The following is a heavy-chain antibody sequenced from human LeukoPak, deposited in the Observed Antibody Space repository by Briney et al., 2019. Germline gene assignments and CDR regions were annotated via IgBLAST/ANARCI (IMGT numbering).Heavy chain of an antibody. CDR2: MNPRNGNT. Sequence: GASVKVSCKASGYTFTNYEINWVRQATGQGLEWMGWMNPRNGNTAYAQKFQGRVTMTRDTSITTAYLELSSLTSDDTAVYYCVKAAITLTLNAGWFAPWGQGTLVTVSS. D-gene: IGHD5-18*01. CDR1: GYTFTNYE. CDR3: VKAAITLTLNAGWFAP. J-gene: IGHJ5*02. V-gene: IGHV1-8*01.